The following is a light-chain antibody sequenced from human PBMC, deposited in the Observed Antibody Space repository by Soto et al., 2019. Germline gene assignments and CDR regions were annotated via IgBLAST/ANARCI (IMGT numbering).Light chain of an antibody. J-gene: IGKJ2*03. V-gene: IGKV1-39*01. CDR1: QSVNRN. CDR3: QQSLITQYS. CDR2: GAS. Sequence: DIQMTQSPSSLSASVGDRATITCRASQSVNRNLHWYQQRPGKAPKLLISGASSLQSGVPSRFSGSGSGTDFTLTISSLQPEDFATYYCQQSLITQYSFGQGTKLEIK.